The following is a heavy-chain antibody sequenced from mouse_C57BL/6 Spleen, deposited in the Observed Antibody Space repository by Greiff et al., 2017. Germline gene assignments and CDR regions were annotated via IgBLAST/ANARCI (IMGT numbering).Heavy chain of an antibody. CDR3: ASYDDDGAWFAY. CDR1: GYAFSSYW. J-gene: IGHJ3*01. D-gene: IGHD2-4*01. V-gene: IGHV1-80*01. CDR2: IYPGDGDT. Sequence: VQLKQSGAELVKPGASVKISCKASGYAFSSYWMNWVKQRPGKGLEWIGQIYPGDGDTNYNGKFKGKATLTADKSSSPAYMQLSSLTSEDSAVYFCASYDDDGAWFAYWGQGTLVTVSA.